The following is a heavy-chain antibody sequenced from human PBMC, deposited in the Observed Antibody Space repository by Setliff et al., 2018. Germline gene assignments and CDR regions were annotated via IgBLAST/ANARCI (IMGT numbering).Heavy chain of an antibody. J-gene: IGHJ4*02. CDR3: AASRAYTGAVEEWFLPKTFDF. D-gene: IGHD3-10*01. CDR2: IYVTEST. CDR1: GDSISNYY. V-gene: IGHV4-4*07. Sequence: SENLSLTCTVSGDSISNYYWNWIRQPAGKGLEWIGRIYVTESTKYNPSLKSRVTLSIDTSKNQFSLKLSSVTAADAALYYCAASRAYTGAVEEWFLPKTFDFWGQGSPVTVSS.